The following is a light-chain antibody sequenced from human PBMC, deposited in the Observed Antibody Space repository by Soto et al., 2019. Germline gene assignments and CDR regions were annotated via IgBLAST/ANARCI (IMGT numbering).Light chain of an antibody. J-gene: IGKJ2*01. CDR3: QQYNSYSGT. CDR2: KAS. V-gene: IGKV1-5*03. CDR1: QRISSW. Sequence: DLQMTQSPSTLSASVGDRVTITCRASQRISSWLAWYQQKPGKAPKLVIYKASSLESGVPSRFSGSGSGTEFTLTMSSLQPDDFATYYCQQYNSYSGTFGQGTKLEIK.